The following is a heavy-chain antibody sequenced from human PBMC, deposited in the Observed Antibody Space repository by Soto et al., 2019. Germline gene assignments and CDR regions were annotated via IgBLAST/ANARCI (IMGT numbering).Heavy chain of an antibody. CDR2: IWDDGSNK. Sequence: QVQLVESGGGVVQPGRSLRLSCAASGFTFSSYGMHWVRQAPGKGLEWVAVIWDDGSNKYYADSVKGRFTISRDNSKNTLYLQMNSLRAEDTAVYYCARETGTIFGVVIRSFDYWGQGTLVTVSS. V-gene: IGHV3-33*01. J-gene: IGHJ4*02. D-gene: IGHD3-3*01. CDR1: GFTFSSYG. CDR3: ARETGTIFGVVIRSFDY.